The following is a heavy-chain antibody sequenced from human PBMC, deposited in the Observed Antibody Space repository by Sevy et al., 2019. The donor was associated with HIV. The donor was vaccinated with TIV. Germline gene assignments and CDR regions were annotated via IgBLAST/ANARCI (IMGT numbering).Heavy chain of an antibody. V-gene: IGHV4-59*01. D-gene: IGHD2-15*01. CDR3: ARVSVGVVRHNWFDP. CDR2: KHYSGNT. J-gene: IGHJ5*02. Sequence: SETLSLTCTVSGGSISSAYWTWIRQPPGKGLEWIGYKHYSGNTNYNPSLKSRVTISVDASKNQFSLRLSSVTAADTAIYYCARVSVGVVRHNWFDPWGQGTLVTVSS. CDR1: GGSISSAY.